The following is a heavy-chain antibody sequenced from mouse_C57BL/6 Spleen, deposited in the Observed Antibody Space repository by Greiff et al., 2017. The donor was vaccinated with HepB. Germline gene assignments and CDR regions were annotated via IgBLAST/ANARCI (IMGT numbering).Heavy chain of an antibody. J-gene: IGHJ4*01. Sequence: EVQLQQSGAELVRPGASVKLSCTASGFNIKDDYMHWVKQRPEQGLEWIGWIDPENGDTEYASKFQGKATITAATSSNTAYLQLSSLTSEDTAVYYCSYYYGSSFYAMDYWGQGTSVTVSS. CDR2: IDPENGDT. CDR3: SYYYGSSFYAMDY. CDR1: GFNIKDDY. V-gene: IGHV14-4*01. D-gene: IGHD1-1*01.